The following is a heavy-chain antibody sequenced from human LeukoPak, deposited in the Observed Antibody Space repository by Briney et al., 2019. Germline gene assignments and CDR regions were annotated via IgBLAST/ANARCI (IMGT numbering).Heavy chain of an antibody. CDR2: ISSDGTIQ. V-gene: IGHV3-30*04. D-gene: IGHD3-10*01. J-gene: IGHJ4*02. Sequence: GGSLRLSCAACGFTFRAYAMHWVRQAPGKGLEGLAVISSDGTIQYYAESVKGRFTISRDNSRNIMNLQTDSLRAEDTVLYYCAGAMVRGVIPYWGQGTLVTVSS. CDR1: GFTFRAYA. CDR3: AGAMVRGVIPY.